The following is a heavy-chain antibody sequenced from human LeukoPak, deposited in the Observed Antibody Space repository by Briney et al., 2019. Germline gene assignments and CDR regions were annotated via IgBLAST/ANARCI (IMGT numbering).Heavy chain of an antibody. CDR3: ARDGSGWYGRIDY. CDR1: GYSISSGYY. CDR2: IYHSGST. J-gene: IGHJ4*02. D-gene: IGHD6-19*01. V-gene: IGHV4-38-2*02. Sequence: SETLSLTCTVSGYSISSGYYWGWIRQPPGKGLEWIGSIYHSGSTYYNPSLKSRVTTSVDTSKNQFSLKLSSVTAADTAVYYCARDGSGWYGRIDYWGQGTLVTVSS.